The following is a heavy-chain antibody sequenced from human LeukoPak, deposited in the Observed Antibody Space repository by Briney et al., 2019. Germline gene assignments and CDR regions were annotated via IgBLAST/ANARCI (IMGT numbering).Heavy chain of an antibody. CDR1: GFTFSSYG. CDR3: AKDGPQETDYGDYGDY. Sequence: PGGSLRLSCAASGFTFSSYGMHWVRQAPGKGLEWVAVISYDGSNKYYADSVKGRFTISRDNSKNTLYLQMNGLRAEDTAVYYCAKDGPQETDYGDYGDYWGQGTLVTVSS. V-gene: IGHV3-30*18. D-gene: IGHD4-17*01. J-gene: IGHJ4*02. CDR2: ISYDGSNK.